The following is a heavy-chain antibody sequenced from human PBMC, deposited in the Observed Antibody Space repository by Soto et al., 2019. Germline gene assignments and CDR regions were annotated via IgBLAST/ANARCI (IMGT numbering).Heavy chain of an antibody. CDR2: MYHTGNT. CDR3: ARFRGAAVLDF. V-gene: IGHV4-30-2*01. J-gene: IGHJ4*02. Sequence: QLQLQESGSGLVEPSQTLSLTCAVSGGSISSGGYSWSWIRQPPGKGLEWIGYMYHTGNTYYNPSLESRVTISVDRSKNQLSLELTSVTAADTAVYYCARFRGAAVLDFWGQGTLVTVSS. CDR1: GGSISSGGYS. D-gene: IGHD2-15*01.